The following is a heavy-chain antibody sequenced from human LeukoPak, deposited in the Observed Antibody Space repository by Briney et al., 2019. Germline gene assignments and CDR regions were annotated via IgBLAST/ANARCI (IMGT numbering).Heavy chain of an antibody. CDR3: AAFGSGWYVGLVATWFDP. CDR1: GGTFSSYA. J-gene: IGHJ5*02. V-gene: IGHV1-69*04. Sequence: VASVKVSCKASGGTFSSYAISWVRQAPGQGLEWMGRIIPILGIANYAQKFQGRVTITADKSPSTAYMELRSLRSEDTAVYYCAAFGSGWYVGLVATWFDPWGQGTLVTVSS. CDR2: IIPILGIA. D-gene: IGHD6-19*01.